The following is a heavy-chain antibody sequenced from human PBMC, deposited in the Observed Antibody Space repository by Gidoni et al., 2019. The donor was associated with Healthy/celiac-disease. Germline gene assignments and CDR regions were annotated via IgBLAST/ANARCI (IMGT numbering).Heavy chain of an antibody. CDR1: GFTFSSYG. J-gene: IGHJ6*02. CDR2: IWYDGSNK. CDR3: ARAPPRGWNVYYYYGMDV. Sequence: QVQLVESGGGVVQPGRSLRLSCAASGFTFSSYGMHWVRQAPGKGLEWVAVIWYDGSNKYYAASVKGRFTISRDNSKNTLYLQMNSLRAEDTAVYYCARAPPRGWNVYYYYGMDVWGQGTTVTVSS. V-gene: IGHV3-33*01. D-gene: IGHD1-1*01.